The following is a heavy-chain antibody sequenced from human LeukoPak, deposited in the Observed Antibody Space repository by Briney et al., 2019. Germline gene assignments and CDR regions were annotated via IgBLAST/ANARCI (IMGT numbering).Heavy chain of an antibody. CDR1: GFTFSSYE. V-gene: IGHV3-48*03. CDR2: ISSGAATI. Sequence: GGSLRLSCAASGFTFSSYEMNWVRQAPGKGLEWVSSISSGAATIYYADSVKGRFTISRDNAKNSLYLQMNSLRAEDTAVYYCARAHSYGYQFDYWGQGTLVTVSS. J-gene: IGHJ4*02. CDR3: ARAHSYGYQFDY. D-gene: IGHD5-18*01.